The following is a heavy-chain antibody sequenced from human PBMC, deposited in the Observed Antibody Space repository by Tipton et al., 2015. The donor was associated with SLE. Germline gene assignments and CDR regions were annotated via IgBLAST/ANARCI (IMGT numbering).Heavy chain of an antibody. CDR1: GGSFSGYY. Sequence: TLSLTCAVYGGSFSGYYWSWIRQPPGKGLEWIGEINHSGSTNYNPSLKSRVTISVDTSKNQFSLKLSSVTAADTAVYYCARGRRTSLPMDVWGKGTTVTVSS. D-gene: IGHD1-14*01. CDR2: INHSGST. CDR3: ARGRRTSLPMDV. V-gene: IGHV4-34*01. J-gene: IGHJ6*03.